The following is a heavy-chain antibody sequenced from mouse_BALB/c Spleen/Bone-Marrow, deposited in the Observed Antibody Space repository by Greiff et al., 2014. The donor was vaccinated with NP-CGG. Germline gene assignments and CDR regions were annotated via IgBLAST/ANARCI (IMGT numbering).Heavy chain of an antibody. CDR3: ARSGITTGSYWYFDI. D-gene: IGHD1-1*01. CDR2: ISRGSSTI. V-gene: IGHV5-17*02. Sequence: EVQVVESGGGLVQPGGSRKLSCAASGFTFSGFGMHWVRQAPEKGLEWVAYISRGSSTIYYADTVKGRSTISRDNPKNTLFLQMTSLRSEDTAMYYCARSGITTGSYWYFDIWGAGTTVTVSS. J-gene: IGHJ1*01. CDR1: GFTFSGFG.